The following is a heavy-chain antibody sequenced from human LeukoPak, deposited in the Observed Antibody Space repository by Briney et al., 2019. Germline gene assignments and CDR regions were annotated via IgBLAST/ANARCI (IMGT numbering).Heavy chain of an antibody. CDR3: ARWRDYYDSSGYSYWYFDL. Sequence: SQTRSPTWPVDGPSIANYYWNWIRQAPGKGLEWIGHIHYSGSTNYNSSLKSRVSISVHTPKNQFSLKLSSVTGADTAVYYCARWRDYYDSSGYSYWYFDLWGRGTLVTVSA. CDR1: GPSIANYY. CDR2: IHYSGST. V-gene: IGHV4-59*01. J-gene: IGHJ2*01. D-gene: IGHD3-22*01.